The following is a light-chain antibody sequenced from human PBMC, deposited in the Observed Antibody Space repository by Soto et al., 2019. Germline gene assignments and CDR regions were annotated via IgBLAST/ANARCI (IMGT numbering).Light chain of an antibody. CDR1: SSNIGAGYD. J-gene: IGLJ2*01. Sequence: QSVLTQPPSVSGAPGQRVTISCTGSSSNIGAGYDVHWYQQLPGTAPKLLIYGNINRPSGVPDRFSGSKSGTSASLAITGLQAEDEADYYCQSYDSGLGVVFGGGTKPTVL. V-gene: IGLV1-40*01. CDR2: GNI. CDR3: QSYDSGLGVV.